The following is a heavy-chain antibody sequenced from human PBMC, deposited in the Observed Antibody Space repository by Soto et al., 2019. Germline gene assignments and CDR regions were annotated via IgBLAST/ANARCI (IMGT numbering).Heavy chain of an antibody. CDR3: ARLAVVAVTGSLDNWLDP. D-gene: IGHD2-21*01. CDR2: VYNSGST. J-gene: IGHJ5*02. V-gene: IGHV4-59*01. Sequence: PSETLSLTCTVSGGSITSYNWNWLRQPPGKALEWIGYVYNSGSTNYNPSLKSRVTISVDTSKSQFSLKVNSVTAADTAVYYSARLAVVAVTGSLDNWLDPWGQGILVTVSS. CDR1: GGSITSYN.